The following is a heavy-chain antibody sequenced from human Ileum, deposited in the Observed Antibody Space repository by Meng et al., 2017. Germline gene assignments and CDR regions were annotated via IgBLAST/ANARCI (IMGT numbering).Heavy chain of an antibody. Sequence: GESLKISCEGSGYSFSTYWIAWVRQMSGKGLEWMGLIYPGNSETKYSPSFQGQVTISADKSINTAYLQWSSLKASDTAVYYCARLRLGSGYDKYSDYWGQGTLVTVSS. CDR1: GYSFSTYW. CDR3: ARLRLGSGYDKYSDY. D-gene: IGHD5-12*01. CDR2: IYPGNSET. V-gene: IGHV5-51*01. J-gene: IGHJ4*02.